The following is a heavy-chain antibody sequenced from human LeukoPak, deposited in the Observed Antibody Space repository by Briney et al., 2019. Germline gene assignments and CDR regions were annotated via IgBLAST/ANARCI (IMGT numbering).Heavy chain of an antibody. J-gene: IGHJ4*02. V-gene: IGHV3-30-3*01. D-gene: IGHD4-17*01. Sequence: PGGSLRLSCAASGFTFSSYAMHWVRQAPGKGLEWVAVISYDGSNKHYADSVKGRFTISRDNSKNTLYLQMNSLRAEDTAVYYCARAGAYGDYSYFGYWGQGTLVTVSS. CDR2: ISYDGSNK. CDR1: GFTFSSYA. CDR3: ARAGAYGDYSYFGY.